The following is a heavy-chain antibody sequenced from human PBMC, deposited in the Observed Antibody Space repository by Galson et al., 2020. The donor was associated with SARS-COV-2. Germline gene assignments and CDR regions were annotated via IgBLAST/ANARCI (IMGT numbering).Heavy chain of an antibody. Sequence: SVKVSCQASGYTFTGYYMHWVRQAPGQGLEWMGWLNPNSGVTNYAQNFQGRVTMTRDTSISTAYMELSGLTSDDTAVYYCARQNWKHNWFDPWGQGTLVTVSS. CDR1: GYTFTGYY. CDR2: LNPNSGVT. D-gene: IGHD1-1*01. V-gene: IGHV1-2*02. J-gene: IGHJ5*02. CDR3: ARQNWKHNWFDP.